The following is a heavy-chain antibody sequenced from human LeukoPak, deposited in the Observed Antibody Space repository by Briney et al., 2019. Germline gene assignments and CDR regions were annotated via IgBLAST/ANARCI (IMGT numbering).Heavy chain of an antibody. V-gene: IGHV3-30*02. CDR2: IRYDGGNK. CDR1: GFTFSSYG. CDR3: AKDSKYSSSWGSRNYYYYYGMDV. Sequence: GGSLRLSCAASGFTFSSYGMHWVRRAPGKGLEWVAFIRYDGGNKYYADSVKGRFTISRDNSKNTLYLQMNSLRAEDTAVYYCAKDSKYSSSWGSRNYYYYYGMDVWGQGTTVTVSS. D-gene: IGHD6-13*01. J-gene: IGHJ6*02.